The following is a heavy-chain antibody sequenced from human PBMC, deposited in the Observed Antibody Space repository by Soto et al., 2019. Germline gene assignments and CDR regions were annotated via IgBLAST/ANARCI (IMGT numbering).Heavy chain of an antibody. Sequence: PVGSVRLSCTASGVNFSSYGVHWVRQAPGKGLEWVAVISYDGSNKYYADSVKGRFTISRDNSKSTLYLQMNSLRAEDTAVYYCGTGIAAAGTVDYWGQGTLVTVSS. V-gene: IGHV3-30*03. CDR3: GTGIAAAGTVDY. CDR2: ISYDGSNK. CDR1: GVNFSSYG. J-gene: IGHJ4*02. D-gene: IGHD6-13*01.